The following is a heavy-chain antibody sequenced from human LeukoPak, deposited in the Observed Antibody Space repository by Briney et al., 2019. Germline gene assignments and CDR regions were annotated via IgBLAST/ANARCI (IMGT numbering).Heavy chain of an antibody. CDR1: GLTFSSYS. Sequence: GGSLRLSCAASGLTFSSYSMNWVRQAPGKGLEWVSSISSSSSYIYYADSVKGRFTISRDNAKNSLYLQMNSLRAEDTAVYYCAREDTAMAVDYWGQGTLVTVSS. J-gene: IGHJ4*02. V-gene: IGHV3-21*01. CDR2: ISSSSSYI. CDR3: AREDTAMAVDY. D-gene: IGHD5-18*01.